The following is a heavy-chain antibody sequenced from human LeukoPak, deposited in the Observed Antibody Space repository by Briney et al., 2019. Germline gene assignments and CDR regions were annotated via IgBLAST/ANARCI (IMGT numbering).Heavy chain of an antibody. Sequence: ASVKVSCNASGYTFSGYYMHWVRQAPGPGLERMGWINPNSGGTNYAHKFQGRVTMTRDTSISTDYMELSRLRSGDTAVYYCERLAYCSSTSCYSSLDYWGQGTLVTVSS. J-gene: IGHJ4*02. CDR1: GYTFSGYY. CDR3: ERLAYCSSTSCYSSLDY. D-gene: IGHD2-2*01. V-gene: IGHV1-2*07. CDR2: INPNSGGT.